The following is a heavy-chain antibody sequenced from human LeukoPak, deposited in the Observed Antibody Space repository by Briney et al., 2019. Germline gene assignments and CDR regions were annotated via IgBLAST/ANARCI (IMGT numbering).Heavy chain of an antibody. CDR3: VRHDGMILPV. Sequence: PGGSLRLSCAASGFTFSRYSMSWVRQAPGKGLEWVANIKEDGSEKYYVDSVKGRFTISRDNAKNSLYLQMNSLKTEDTAVYYCVRHDGMILPVWGQGTLVTVSS. CDR1: GFTFSRYS. CDR2: IKEDGSEK. J-gene: IGHJ4*02. D-gene: IGHD3/OR15-3a*01. V-gene: IGHV3-7*03.